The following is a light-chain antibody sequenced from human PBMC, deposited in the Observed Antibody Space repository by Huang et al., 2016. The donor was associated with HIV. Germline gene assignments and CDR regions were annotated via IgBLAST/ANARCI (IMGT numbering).Light chain of an antibody. Sequence: EIVMTQSPATLSVSPGERATLSCRASQCVSSNLVWYQQNPGQAPRLLIYGASTRATGIPARFSGSGSGTEFTLTISSLQSEDFAVYYCQQYNNWPKVFTFGPGTKVDIK. V-gene: IGKV3-15*01. J-gene: IGKJ3*01. CDR1: QCVSSN. CDR3: QQYNNWPKVFT. CDR2: GAS.